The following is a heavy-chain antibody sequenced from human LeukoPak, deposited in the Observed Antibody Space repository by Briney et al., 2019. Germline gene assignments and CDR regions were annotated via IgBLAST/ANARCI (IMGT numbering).Heavy chain of an antibody. CDR3: ARDSVYSSSSSAFDI. CDR2: IYYSGST. Sequence: SETLSLTCTVSGGSISGSSYYWGWIRQPPGKGLEWIGSIYYSGSTYYNPSLKSRVTISVDTSKNQFSLKLSSVTAADTAVYYCARDSVYSSSSSAFDIWGQGTMVTVSS. CDR1: GGSISGSSYY. D-gene: IGHD6-6*01. V-gene: IGHV4-39*07. J-gene: IGHJ3*02.